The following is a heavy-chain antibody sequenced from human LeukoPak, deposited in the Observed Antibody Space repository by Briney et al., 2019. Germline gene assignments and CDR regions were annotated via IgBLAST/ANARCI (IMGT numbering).Heavy chain of an antibody. CDR2: IYTSGST. D-gene: IGHD5-12*01. J-gene: IGHJ6*03. Sequence: SETLSLTCAVYGGSFSGYYWSWIRQPAGKGLEWIGRIYTSGSTNYNPSLKSRVTISVDTSKNQFSLKLSSVTAADTAVYYCAREAGYSGYMDVWGKGTTVTISS. CDR3: AREAGYSGYMDV. V-gene: IGHV4-4*07. CDR1: GGSFSGYY.